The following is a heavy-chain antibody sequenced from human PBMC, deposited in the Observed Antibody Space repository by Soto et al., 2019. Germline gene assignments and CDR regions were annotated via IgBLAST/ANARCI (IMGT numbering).Heavy chain of an antibody. CDR2: INPNSGGT. Sequence: GASVKVSCKASGYTFTCYYMHWVRQAPGQGLEWMGWINPNSGGTNYAQKFQGWVTMTRDTSISTAYMELSRLRSDDTAVYYCARAPYCTNGVCYSNWFDPWGQGTLVTVSS. D-gene: IGHD2-8*01. CDR3: ARAPYCTNGVCYSNWFDP. V-gene: IGHV1-2*04. CDR1: GYTFTCYY. J-gene: IGHJ5*02.